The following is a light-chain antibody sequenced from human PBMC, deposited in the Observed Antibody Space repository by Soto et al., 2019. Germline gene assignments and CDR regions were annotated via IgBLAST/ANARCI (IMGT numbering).Light chain of an antibody. CDR3: SSYTRSSTKV. CDR1: SSDVGGYNY. J-gene: IGLJ1*01. CDR2: DVS. V-gene: IGLV2-14*01. Sequence: QSVLTQPASVSGSPGQSITISCTGTSSDVGGYNYVSWYQQHPGKAPKLMIYDVSNRPSGVSNRFSGSKSGNTASLTISGRQGEDEADYYCSSYTRSSTKVFGTGTKVTVL.